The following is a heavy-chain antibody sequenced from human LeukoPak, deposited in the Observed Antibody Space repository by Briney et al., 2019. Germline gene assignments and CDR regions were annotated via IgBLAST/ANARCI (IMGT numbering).Heavy chain of an antibody. J-gene: IGHJ3*02. Sequence: PTQTLSLTCTVSGGSISSGGYYWSWIRQHPGQGLEWIGYIYYSGSTYYNPSLKSRVTISVDTSKNQFSLKLSSVTAADTAVYYCARDRSYYYDSSGYPGAFDIWGQGTMVTVSS. V-gene: IGHV4-31*03. CDR3: ARDRSYYYDSSGYPGAFDI. D-gene: IGHD3-22*01. CDR1: GGSISSGGYY. CDR2: IYYSGST.